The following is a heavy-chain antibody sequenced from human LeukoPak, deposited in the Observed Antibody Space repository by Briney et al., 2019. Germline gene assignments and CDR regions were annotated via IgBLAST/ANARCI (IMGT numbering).Heavy chain of an antibody. J-gene: IGHJ4*02. CDR3: ARGTPKWGLDY. D-gene: IGHD2-15*01. Sequence: SETLSLTCTVSGGSISSYYWSWIRQPPGKGPEWIGYIYHSGSTNYNPSLKSRVTISVDTSKNQFSLKLSSVTAADTAVYYCARGTPKWGLDYWGQGTLVTVSS. V-gene: IGHV4-59*01. CDR1: GGSISSYY. CDR2: IYHSGST.